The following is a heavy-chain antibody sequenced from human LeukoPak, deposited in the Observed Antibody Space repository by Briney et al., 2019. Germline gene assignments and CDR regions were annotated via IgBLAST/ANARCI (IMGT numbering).Heavy chain of an antibody. CDR3: ARGYCRSTSCYFDS. CDR1: GFTYNDYA. Sequence: PGGSLRLSCEGSGFTYNDYAMHWVRQVPGKCPEWVSVISSSRDGSKIFYADSVKGRFTISRDNAKNSLYVQVNSLRAEDTAVYYCARGYCRSTSCYFDSWGLGTLVTVSS. D-gene: IGHD2-2*01. J-gene: IGHJ4*02. V-gene: IGHV3-21*01. CDR2: ISSSRDGSKI.